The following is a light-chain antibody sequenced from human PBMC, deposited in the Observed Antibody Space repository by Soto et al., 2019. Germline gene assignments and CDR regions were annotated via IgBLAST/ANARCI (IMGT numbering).Light chain of an antibody. CDR3: QQYGSSPWT. V-gene: IGKV3-20*01. CDR1: QSVSSSY. Sequence: EIVLTQSPGTLSLFPGERATLSCRASQSVSSSYLAWYQQKPGQAPRLLIYGVSSRATGIPDRFSGSGSGTDFTLTISRLEPEDFAVYYCQQYGSSPWTFGQGTKVDIK. CDR2: GVS. J-gene: IGKJ1*01.